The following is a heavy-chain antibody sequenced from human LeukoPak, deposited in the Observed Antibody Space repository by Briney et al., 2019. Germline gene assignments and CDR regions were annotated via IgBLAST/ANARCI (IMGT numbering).Heavy chain of an antibody. V-gene: IGHV3-30*02. J-gene: IGHJ6*03. CDR1: GFTFGSYE. Sequence: PGGSLRLSCAASGFTFGSYEMNWVRQAPGKGLEWVAFIRYDGSSKYYADSVKGRFTISRDNSKNTLYLQMNSLRVEDTAMYYCARGHYYGSGSRYYYYMDVWGKGTTVTISS. CDR3: ARGHYYGSGSRYYYYMDV. D-gene: IGHD3-10*01. CDR2: IRYDGSSK.